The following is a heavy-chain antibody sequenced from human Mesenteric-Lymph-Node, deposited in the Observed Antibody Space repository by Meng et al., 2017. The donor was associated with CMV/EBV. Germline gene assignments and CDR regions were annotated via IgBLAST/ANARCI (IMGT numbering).Heavy chain of an antibody. CDR2: IQYDGSNK. J-gene: IGHJ4*02. D-gene: IGHD6-13*01. Sequence: GESLKISCAASGIAFSTYAMHWVRQAPGKGLEWVAFIQYDGSNKYYADSVKGRFTISRDNSKNTLYVQMNSLRAEDTAVYYCAKDEGSHGSWPQYSFDYWGQGTLVTVSS. V-gene: IGHV3-30*02. CDR1: GIAFSTYA. CDR3: AKDEGSHGSWPQYSFDY.